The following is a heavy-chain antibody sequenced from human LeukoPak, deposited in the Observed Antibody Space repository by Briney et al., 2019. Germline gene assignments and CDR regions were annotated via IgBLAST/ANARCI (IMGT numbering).Heavy chain of an antibody. CDR2: ISSSSSYI. V-gene: IGHV3-21*01. CDR1: GFTFSSYS. D-gene: IGHD3-3*01. Sequence: GGSLRLSCAASGFTFSSYSMNWVRQAPGKGLEWVSSISSSSSYIYYADSVKGRFTISRDNAKNSLYLQMNSLRAEDTAVYYCARALASYDFWSGYQADFDYWGQGTLVTVSS. J-gene: IGHJ4*02. CDR3: ARALASYDFWSGYQADFDY.